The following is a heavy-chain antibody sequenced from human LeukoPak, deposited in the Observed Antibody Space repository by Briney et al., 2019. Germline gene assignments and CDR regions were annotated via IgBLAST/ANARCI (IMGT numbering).Heavy chain of an antibody. V-gene: IGHV3-30*02. CDR1: GFAFRSHA. CDR3: AKIPYGDYVLDYYYYMDV. CDR2: IRYDGSKK. Sequence: GGSLRLSCTASGFAFRSHAMHWVRQAPGKGLEWVAFIRYDGSKKFYADSVRGRFTISRDNSKNTLYLQMYSLRAEDTAVYYCAKIPYGDYVLDYYYYMDVWGKGTTVTISS. J-gene: IGHJ6*03. D-gene: IGHD4-17*01.